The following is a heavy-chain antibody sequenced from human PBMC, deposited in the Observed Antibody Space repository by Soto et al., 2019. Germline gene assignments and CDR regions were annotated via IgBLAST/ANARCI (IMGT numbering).Heavy chain of an antibody. Sequence: VELVQSGAAVRKPGASVIVSCRASGYTFLSHGISWVRQAPGQGLDWMAWISPYNGDTKYAPGLQGRLILTTDTSTNTAYMELRSLGPDDSDVYFCVRDVASVTKGDLLTKCFYPWGQGTQVTVSS. D-gene: IGHD4-17*01. V-gene: IGHV1-18*04. CDR1: GYTFLSHG. J-gene: IGHJ5*02. CDR2: ISPYNGDT. CDR3: VRDVASVTKGDLLTKCFYP.